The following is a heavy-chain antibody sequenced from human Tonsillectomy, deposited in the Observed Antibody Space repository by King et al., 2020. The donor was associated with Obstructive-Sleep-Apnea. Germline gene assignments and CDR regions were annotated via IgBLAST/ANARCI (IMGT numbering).Heavy chain of an antibody. J-gene: IGHJ3*01. V-gene: IGHV3-9*01. D-gene: IGHD6-25*01. CDR3: ARDIDGTGIAADGAFDF. CDR1: GFTLDRYA. CDR2: ISWNSRSI. Sequence: VQLVESGGGLVQPGRSLRLSCLASGFTLDRYAMHWVRQIPGKGLEWVSRISWNSRSIDYADSVKGRFTISRDNAKKSLFLQMNSLRIEDTALYYCARDIDGTGIAADGAFDFWGQGTMVTVSS.